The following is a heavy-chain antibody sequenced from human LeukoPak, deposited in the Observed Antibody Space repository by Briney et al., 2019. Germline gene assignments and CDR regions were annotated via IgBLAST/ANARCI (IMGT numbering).Heavy chain of an antibody. Sequence: GVSLRLSCAASGFTFSGYAMSWVRQAPGKGLEWVSAISGSGGSTYYADSVKGGFTISRDNYKNTLYLQMNSLRAEDTAVYYCAKFPPAPIFLEDWGQGTLVTVSS. D-gene: IGHD3-3*01. CDR2: ISGSGGST. CDR3: AKFPPAPIFLED. J-gene: IGHJ4*02. V-gene: IGHV3-23*01. CDR1: GFTFSGYA.